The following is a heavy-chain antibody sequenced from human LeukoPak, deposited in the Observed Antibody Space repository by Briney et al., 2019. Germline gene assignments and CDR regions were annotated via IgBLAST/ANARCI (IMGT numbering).Heavy chain of an antibody. CDR2: IKQDGSEK. CDR3: ARWDTGNYYGIGD. CDR1: GFTLSSYW. J-gene: IGHJ4*02. Sequence: GGSLRLSCAASGFTLSSYWMSWVRQAPGKGLEWVANIKQDGSEKYYVDSVKGRFTVSRDNARNSLFLQMSSLRGEDTAICYCARWDTGNYYGIGDWGQGTLVTVSS. V-gene: IGHV3-7*01. D-gene: IGHD1-26*01.